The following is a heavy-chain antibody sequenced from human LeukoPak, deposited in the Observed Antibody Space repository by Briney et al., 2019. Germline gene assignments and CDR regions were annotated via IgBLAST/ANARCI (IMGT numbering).Heavy chain of an antibody. CDR3: ARDSRGVAAPDR. D-gene: IGHD6-13*01. Sequence: GGSLRLSCAASGFTFSSYAMSWVRQAPGEELEWVSAISSNGGSTYYADSVKGRFIISRDNSKNTLYLQMSSLRAEDTAVYYCARDSRGVAAPDRWGQGTLVTVSS. CDR2: ISSNGGST. V-gene: IGHV3-23*01. CDR1: GFTFSSYA. J-gene: IGHJ5*02.